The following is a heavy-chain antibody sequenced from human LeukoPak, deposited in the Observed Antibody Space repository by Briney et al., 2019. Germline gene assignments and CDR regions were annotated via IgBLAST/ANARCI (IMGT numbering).Heavy chain of an antibody. CDR3: ARGAPYSGYFDY. CDR2: IIPIFGTA. Sequence: GASVKVSCKASGGTLSSYAISWVRQAPGQGLEWMGGIIPIFGTANYAQKFQGRVTITTDESTSTAYMELSSLRSEDTAVYYCARGAPYSGYFDYWGQGTLVTVSS. V-gene: IGHV1-69*05. J-gene: IGHJ4*02. CDR1: GGTLSSYA. D-gene: IGHD2-15*01.